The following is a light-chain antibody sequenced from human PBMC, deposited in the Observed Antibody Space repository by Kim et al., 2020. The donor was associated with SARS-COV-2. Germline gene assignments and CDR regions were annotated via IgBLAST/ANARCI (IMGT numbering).Light chain of an antibody. CDR1: QSVLYSSNNKNY. CDR2: WAS. Sequence: DIVMTQSPDSLAVSLGERATINCKSSQSVLYSSNNKNYLAWYQQKPGQPPKLLIYWASTRESGVPDRFSGSGSGTDFTLTISSLQAEDVAVYYCQQYYRLPTFGQGTKVDIK. V-gene: IGKV4-1*01. CDR3: QQYYRLPT. J-gene: IGKJ1*01.